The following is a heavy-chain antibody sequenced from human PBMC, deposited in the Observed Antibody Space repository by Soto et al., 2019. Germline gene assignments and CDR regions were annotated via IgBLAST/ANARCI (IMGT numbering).Heavy chain of an antibody. J-gene: IGHJ4*02. CDR1: GFTFSSYA. D-gene: IGHD3-22*01. CDR3: ARDIIVVVTQGEFDS. CDR2: ISGGGDNT. V-gene: IGHV3-23*01. Sequence: GGSLRLSCAASGFTFSSYAMSWVRQSPGKGLEWVSAISGGGDNTYYADSVKGRFTISRDNSKNTLFLQMNSLRAEDTALYYCARDIIVVVTQGEFDSWGQASLVTVSS.